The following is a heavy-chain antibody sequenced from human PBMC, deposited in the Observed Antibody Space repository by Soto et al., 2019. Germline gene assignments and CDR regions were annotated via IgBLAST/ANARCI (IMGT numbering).Heavy chain of an antibody. Sequence: GGSLRLSCAASGFTFSSYGMHWVRQAPGKGLEWVAVISYDGSNKYYADSVKGRFTISRDNSKNTLYLQMNSLRAEDTAVYYCAKDLRNYYGSGSLGSYYGMDVWGQGTTVTVSS. J-gene: IGHJ6*02. D-gene: IGHD3-10*01. CDR1: GFTFSSYG. CDR2: ISYDGSNK. V-gene: IGHV3-30*18. CDR3: AKDLRNYYGSGSLGSYYGMDV.